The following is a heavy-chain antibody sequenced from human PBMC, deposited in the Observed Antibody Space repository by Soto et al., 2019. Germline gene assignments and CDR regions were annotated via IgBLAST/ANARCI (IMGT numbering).Heavy chain of an antibody. CDR2: IVVGSGNT. D-gene: IGHD1-20*01. V-gene: IGHV1-58*01. Sequence: SVKVSCKASGFTFTSSAVQWLRQARGQRLEWIGWIVVGSGNTNYAQKFQERVTITRDMSTSTAYMELSSLRSEDTAVYYCAAGDNWNYFDYWGQGTLVTVSS. CDR1: GFTFTSSA. CDR3: AAGDNWNYFDY. J-gene: IGHJ4*02.